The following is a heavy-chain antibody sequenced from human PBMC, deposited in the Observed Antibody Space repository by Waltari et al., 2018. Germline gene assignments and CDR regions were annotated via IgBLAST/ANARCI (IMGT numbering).Heavy chain of an antibody. D-gene: IGHD3-3*01. CDR3: AKSSGFYLRSDTFDM. J-gene: IGHJ3*02. CDR1: GVAFRDSA. V-gene: IGHV3-48*01. Sequence: EVQLMQSGGGLVRPGGSLTLSCTASGVAFRDSALDWVRQAPGRGLEWLAYISHTSKTIYYADSVKGRLTVSRDNAKNSLYLQMNSLSAEDTAVYFCAKSSGFYLRSDTFDMWGQGTRVTVSS. CDR2: ISHTSKTI.